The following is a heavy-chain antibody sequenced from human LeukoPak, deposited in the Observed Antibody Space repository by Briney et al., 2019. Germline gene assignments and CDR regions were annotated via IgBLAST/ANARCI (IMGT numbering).Heavy chain of an antibody. Sequence: PSETLSLTCTVSGGSISRSSYYWGWIRQPPGKGLEWIGSIYFSGSTYYNPSLKSRVTISVDTSKNQFSLKLSSVTAADTAVYYCARHPSSPFHWYFDLWGRGTLVTVSS. D-gene: IGHD6-6*01. V-gene: IGHV4-39*01. CDR2: IYFSGST. CDR3: ARHPSSPFHWYFDL. CDR1: GGSISRSSYY. J-gene: IGHJ2*01.